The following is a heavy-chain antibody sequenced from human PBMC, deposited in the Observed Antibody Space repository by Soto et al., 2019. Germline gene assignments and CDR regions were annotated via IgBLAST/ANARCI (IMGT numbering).Heavy chain of an antibody. CDR3: ARSYCTSTSCYVVWVDP. V-gene: IGHV3-21*01. D-gene: IGHD2-2*01. J-gene: IGHJ5*02. Sequence: EVQVVESGGGLVKPGGSLRLSCVASGFNFSNYGMNWVRQAPGKGLEWVSSISSSRSYISYADSMKGRFTISRDNAKNTVYLQMDSLRAEDTAVYYGARSYCTSTSCYVVWVDPWGEGTLVTVSS. CDR1: GFNFSNYG. CDR2: ISSSRSYI.